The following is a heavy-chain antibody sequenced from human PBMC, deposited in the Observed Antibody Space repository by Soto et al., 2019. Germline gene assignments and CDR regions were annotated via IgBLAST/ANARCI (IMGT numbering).Heavy chain of an antibody. CDR2: FNPMSGST. CDR1: GYIFINYY. CDR3: ARDLAAADY. J-gene: IGHJ4*02. Sequence: QVQLVQSGAEVKKPGASVKISCKTSGYIFINYYIHWVRQAPGQGLEWVALFNPMSGSTNYAQKLQGRVTVTSDMSTSTVYMELSSLRSEDTAVYYCARDLAAADYWGQGTLVTVSS. D-gene: IGHD6-13*01. V-gene: IGHV1-46*04.